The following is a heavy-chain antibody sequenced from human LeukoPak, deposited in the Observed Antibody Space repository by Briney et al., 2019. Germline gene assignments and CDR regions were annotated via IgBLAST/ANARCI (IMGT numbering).Heavy chain of an antibody. CDR3: ARSYDTTPPHFDY. Sequence: VGSLRLSCAASGFTFSSYSMNWVRQAPGKGLEWVSSISSSSSYIYYADSVKGRFTISRDNAKNSLYLQMNSLRAEDTAVYYCARSYDTTPPHFDYWGQGTLVTVSS. V-gene: IGHV3-21*01. J-gene: IGHJ4*02. D-gene: IGHD3-22*01. CDR1: GFTFSSYS. CDR2: ISSSSSYI.